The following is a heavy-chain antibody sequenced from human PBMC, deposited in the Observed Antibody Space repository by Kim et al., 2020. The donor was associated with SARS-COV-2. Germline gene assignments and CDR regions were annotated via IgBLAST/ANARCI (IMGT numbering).Heavy chain of an antibody. CDR1: GYTFTGYY. CDR2: INPNSGGT. D-gene: IGHD2-15*01. Sequence: ASVKVSCKASGYTFTGYYMHWVRQAPGQGLEWMGWINPNSGGTNYAQKFQGRVTMTRDTSISTAYMELSRLRSDDTAVYYCAREKGYCSGGSCYTNFDYWGQGTLVTVSS. J-gene: IGHJ4*02. CDR3: AREKGYCSGGSCYTNFDY. V-gene: IGHV1-2*02.